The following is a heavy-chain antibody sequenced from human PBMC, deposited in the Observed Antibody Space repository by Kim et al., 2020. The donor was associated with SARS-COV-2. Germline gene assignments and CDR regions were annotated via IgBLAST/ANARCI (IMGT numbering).Heavy chain of an antibody. J-gene: IGHJ6*02. Sequence: GGSLRLSCAASGFTFSDYYISWIRQAPGKGLEWVSYISSSSSYTNYADSVKGPFTISRDNAKNSLYLQMNSLRAEDTAVYYCARDPPGEGMDVWGQGTTVTVSS. CDR1: GFTFSDYY. V-gene: IGHV3-11*06. CDR2: ISSSSSYT. CDR3: ARDPPGEGMDV.